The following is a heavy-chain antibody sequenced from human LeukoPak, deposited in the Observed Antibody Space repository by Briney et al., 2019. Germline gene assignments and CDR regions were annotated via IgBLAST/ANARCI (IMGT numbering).Heavy chain of an antibody. Sequence: ASETLSLTCTVSGGSISSGSYYWSWIRQPAGKGLEWIGRIYTSGSTNYNPSLKSRVTISVDTSKNQFSLKLSSVTAADTAVYYCARYDYVWGSDWFDPWGQGTLVTVSS. J-gene: IGHJ5*02. CDR3: ARYDYVWGSDWFDP. D-gene: IGHD3-16*01. V-gene: IGHV4-61*02. CDR2: IYTSGST. CDR1: GGSISSGSYY.